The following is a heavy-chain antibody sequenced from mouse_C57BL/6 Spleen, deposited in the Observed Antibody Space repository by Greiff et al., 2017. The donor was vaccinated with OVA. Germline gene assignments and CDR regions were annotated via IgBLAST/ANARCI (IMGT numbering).Heavy chain of an antibody. CDR1: GYSITSGYD. V-gene: IGHV3-1*01. CDR2: ISYSGST. CDR3: ARDDGYLSGFAY. D-gene: IGHD2-3*01. J-gene: IGHJ3*01. Sequence: EVQLQQSGPGMVKPSQSLSLTCTVTGYSITSGYDWHWIRHFPGNKLEWMGYISYSGSTNYNPSFKSRISITHDTSKNHFFLKLNSVTTEDTATYYCARDDGYLSGFAYWGQGTLVTVSA.